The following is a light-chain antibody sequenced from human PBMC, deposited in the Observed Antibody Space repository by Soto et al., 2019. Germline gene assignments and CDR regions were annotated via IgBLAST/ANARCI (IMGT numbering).Light chain of an antibody. V-gene: IGLV2-14*01. CDR2: EVS. CDR3: TSYTTSTTWV. J-gene: IGLJ3*02. Sequence: QSALTQPASVSGSPGQSITISCTGTSSDVGAYEYVSWYQQYPGEAPKLLISEVSNRPSGVSNRFSGSKSGNTASLTISGLQAEDEANYYCTSYTTSTTWVFGGGTKLTVL. CDR1: SSDVGAYEY.